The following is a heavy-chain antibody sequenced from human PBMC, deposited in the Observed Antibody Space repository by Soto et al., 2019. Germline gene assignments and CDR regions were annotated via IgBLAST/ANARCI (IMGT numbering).Heavy chain of an antibody. CDR2: IYYSGST. Sequence: QVQLQESGPGLVKPSQTLSLTCTVSGGSISSGDYYWSWIRQPPGKGLEGIGYIYYSGSTYYNPSLKSRVTISVDTSKNQFSLKLSSVTAADTAVYYCARALYSSFPRYYYYGMDVWGQGTTVTVSS. CDR1: GGSISSGDYY. J-gene: IGHJ6*02. CDR3: ARALYSSFPRYYYYGMDV. V-gene: IGHV4-30-4*01. D-gene: IGHD4-4*01.